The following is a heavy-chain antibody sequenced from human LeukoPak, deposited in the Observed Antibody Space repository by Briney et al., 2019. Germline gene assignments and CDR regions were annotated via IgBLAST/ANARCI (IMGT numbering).Heavy chain of an antibody. D-gene: IGHD1-26*01. Sequence: PGGSLRLSCAASGFRFSSYEMNWVRQAPGKGLEWVSYISSSGSTIYYTDSVKGRFTLSRDNAKNSLYLQMNSLRAEDTAVYYCARALSGIVGASDYWGQGTLVTVSS. CDR3: ARALSGIVGASDY. CDR2: ISSSGSTI. J-gene: IGHJ4*02. V-gene: IGHV3-48*03. CDR1: GFRFSSYE.